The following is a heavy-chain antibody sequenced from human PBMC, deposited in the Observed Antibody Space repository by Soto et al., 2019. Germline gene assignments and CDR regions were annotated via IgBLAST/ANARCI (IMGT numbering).Heavy chain of an antibody. CDR3: ARGGHIAVVTASFDY. D-gene: IGHD2-21*02. CDR1: GYTFNTYY. V-gene: IGHV1-46*02. J-gene: IGHJ4*02. CDR2: IHPSGGGT. Sequence: QVQLVQSGAEVKKPGASVKVSCKPSGYTFNTYYLHWVRQAPGQALEWMGVIHPSGGGTTYAQKFLGRVTVTRDTSTTTVFMELSSPRSDDTAVYYCARGGHIAVVTASFDYWGQGTLVTVSS.